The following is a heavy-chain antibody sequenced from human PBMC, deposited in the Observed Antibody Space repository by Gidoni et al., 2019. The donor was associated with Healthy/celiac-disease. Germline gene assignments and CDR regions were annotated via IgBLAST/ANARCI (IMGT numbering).Heavy chain of an antibody. CDR3: AREGIAAAAKGYFDY. D-gene: IGHD6-13*01. CDR1: GSSISSGYY. Sequence: QVQLQESGPGLLMPSETPSLTCAVRGSSISSGYYWGWIRQPPGKGLEWIGSIYQRGSTYYNPSLKSRVTISVDTSKNQSSLKLSSVTAADTAVYYCAREGIAAAAKGYFDYWGQGTLVTVSS. CDR2: IYQRGST. V-gene: IGHV4-38-2*02. J-gene: IGHJ4*02.